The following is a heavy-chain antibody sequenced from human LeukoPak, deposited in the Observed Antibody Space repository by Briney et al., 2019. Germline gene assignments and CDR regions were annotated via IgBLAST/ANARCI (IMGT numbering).Heavy chain of an antibody. D-gene: IGHD1-26*01. CDR3: ARGVGATYDY. J-gene: IGHJ4*02. Sequence: SETLSLTCTVSGGSISSGFYYWTWIRQPAGKGLEWIGRIYTSGSADYNPSLKSRVTISVDTSKNQFSLKLSSVTAADTAVYYCARGVGATYDYWGQGTLVTVSS. CDR2: IYTSGSA. CDR1: GGSISSGFYY. V-gene: IGHV4-61*02.